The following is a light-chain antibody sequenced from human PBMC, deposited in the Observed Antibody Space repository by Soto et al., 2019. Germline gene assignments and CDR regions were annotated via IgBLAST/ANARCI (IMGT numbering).Light chain of an antibody. V-gene: IGKV3-15*01. Sequence: EIMVTPSPAPPVLFSRERTTPSFRASQSVTSNSAWYQQKPGQAPRLLIYGASTRATGIPARFSGSGSGTEFTLTISSLQSEDFAVYYCQQYNNWPPTFGQGTKV. CDR2: GAS. CDR1: QSVTSN. J-gene: IGKJ1*01. CDR3: QQYNNWPPT.